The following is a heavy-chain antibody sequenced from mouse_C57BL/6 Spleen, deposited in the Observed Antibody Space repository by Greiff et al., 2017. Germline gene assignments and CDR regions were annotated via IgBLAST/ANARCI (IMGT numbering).Heavy chain of an antibody. D-gene: IGHD4-1*01. CDR3: ARTGTDAMDY. CDR1: GYTFTSYW. J-gene: IGHJ4*01. V-gene: IGHV1-64*01. CDR2: IHPNSGST. Sequence: VQLQQPGAELVKPGASVKLSCKASGYTFTSYWMHWVKQRPGQGLEWIGMIHPNSGSTNYNEKFKSKATLTVDKSSSTAFMQLSSLTSEDSAVYYCARTGTDAMDYWGQGTSVTVSS.